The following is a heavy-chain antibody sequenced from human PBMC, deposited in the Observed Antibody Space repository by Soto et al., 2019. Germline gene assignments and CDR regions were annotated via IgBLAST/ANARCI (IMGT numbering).Heavy chain of an antibody. CDR1: GFTFSSYS. J-gene: IGHJ4*02. Sequence: PGGSLRLSCAASGFTFSSYSMNWVRQAPGKGLEWVSSISSSSSYIYYADSVKGRFTISRDNAKNSLYLQMNSLRAEDTAVYYCPRVAWYYDSSGYLDYWGQGTLVTVSS. D-gene: IGHD3-22*01. V-gene: IGHV3-21*01. CDR2: ISSSSSYI. CDR3: PRVAWYYDSSGYLDY.